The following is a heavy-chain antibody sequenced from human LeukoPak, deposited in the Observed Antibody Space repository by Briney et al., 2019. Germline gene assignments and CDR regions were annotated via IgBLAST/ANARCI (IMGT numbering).Heavy chain of an antibody. J-gene: IGHJ6*03. CDR2: INPNSGGT. V-gene: IGHV1-2*02. CDR1: GYTFTSYG. D-gene: IGHD3-3*01. Sequence: ASVKVSCKASGYTFTSYGISWVRQAPGQGLEWMGWINPNSGGTNYAQKFQGRATMTRDTSISTAYMELSRLRSDDTAVYYCARDQNVLRFLEWLPSGYYYYMDVWGKGTTVTVSS. CDR3: ARDQNVLRFLEWLPSGYYYYMDV.